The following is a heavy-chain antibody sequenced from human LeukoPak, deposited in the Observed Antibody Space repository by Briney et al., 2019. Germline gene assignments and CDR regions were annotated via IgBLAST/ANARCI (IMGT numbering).Heavy chain of an antibody. CDR3: ARGFTSTITLEMAFHFDY. CDR1: GGSISSGGYY. Sequence: PSQTLSLTCTVSGGSISSGGYYWSWIRQPPGKGLEWIGYIYHSGSTYYNPSLKSRVTISVDRSKNQFSLKLSSVTAADTAVYYCARGFTSTITLEMAFHFDYWGQRTLVTVSS. CDR2: IYHSGST. J-gene: IGHJ4*02. D-gene: IGHD5-24*01. V-gene: IGHV4-30-2*01.